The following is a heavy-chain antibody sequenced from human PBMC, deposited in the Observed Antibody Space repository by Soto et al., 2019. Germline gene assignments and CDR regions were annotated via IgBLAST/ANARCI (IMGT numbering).Heavy chain of an antibody. Sequence: EVQLVESGGGLVQPGVSLRLSCAASNFTFRRYSMNWFSQAPGKGLEWVSYISSSTNTIYFADSLKGRFTISRDNAKSSLYLQMTSLRQAETAVCYCSRQLGSPPAGDFEYWGQETLLTVS. V-gene: IGHV3-48*02. CDR3: SRQLGSPPAGDFEY. CDR1: NFTFRRYS. D-gene: IGHD3-3*02. J-gene: IGHJ4*02. CDR2: ISSSTNTI.